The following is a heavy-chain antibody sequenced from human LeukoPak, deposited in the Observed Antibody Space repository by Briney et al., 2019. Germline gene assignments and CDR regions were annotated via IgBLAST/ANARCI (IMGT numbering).Heavy chain of an antibody. CDR3: TRVGVDSSGSYYFDY. CDR2: IRSKAYGGTT. J-gene: IGHJ4*02. V-gene: IGHV3-49*04. Sequence: GGSLRLSCTASGFTFGDYAMSWVRQAPGKGLEWVSFIRSKAYGGTTEYAASVKGRFTISRDESKSIAYLQMNSLKTEDTAVYYCTRVGVDSSGSYYFDYWGQGTLVTVSS. D-gene: IGHD3-22*01. CDR1: GFTFGDYA.